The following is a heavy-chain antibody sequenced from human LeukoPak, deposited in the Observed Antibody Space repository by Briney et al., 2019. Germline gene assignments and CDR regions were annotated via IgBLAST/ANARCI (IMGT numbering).Heavy chain of an antibody. CDR3: ARSDYDSSGYPLFFDY. J-gene: IGHJ4*02. D-gene: IGHD3-22*01. Sequence: PGGSLRLSCAASGFTFSSYSMNWVRQAPGKGLEWVSSISSSSYIYYADSVKGRFTISRDNAKNSLYLQMNSLRAEDTAVYYCARSDYDSSGYPLFFDYWGQGTLVTVSS. CDR2: ISSSSYI. CDR1: GFTFSSYS. V-gene: IGHV3-21*01.